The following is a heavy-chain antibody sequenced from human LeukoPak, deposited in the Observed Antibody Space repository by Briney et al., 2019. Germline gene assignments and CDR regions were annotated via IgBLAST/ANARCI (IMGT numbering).Heavy chain of an antibody. J-gene: IGHJ6*02. CDR2: IYTSGNT. CDR1: GGSISAYY. Sequence: SETLSLTCTVSGGSISAYYWSWIRRPPGKGLEWIGYIYTSGNTNCNPSLKSRVTISVDTSKNQFSLKLSSVTAADTAVYYCAAPFCGGDCYSSYYYYAMDVWGPGTTVTVSS. D-gene: IGHD2-21*02. CDR3: AAPFCGGDCYSSYYYYAMDV. V-gene: IGHV4-4*08.